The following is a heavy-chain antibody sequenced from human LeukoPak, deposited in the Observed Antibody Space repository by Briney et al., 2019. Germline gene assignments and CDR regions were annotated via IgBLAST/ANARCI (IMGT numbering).Heavy chain of an antibody. CDR3: ARGGSRTPGGYYYYYMDV. CDR2: MNPNSGDT. Sequence: PSVTVSCTASGYTFTNYDINWVRQAAGQGPERMGWMNPNSGDTGYAQDFQGRVTMTRNTSISAAYMELSSLRSDDTAVYYCARGGSRTPGGYYYYYMDVWGKGTKVTVSS. J-gene: IGHJ6*03. V-gene: IGHV1-8*01. D-gene: IGHD1-1*01. CDR1: GYTFTNYD.